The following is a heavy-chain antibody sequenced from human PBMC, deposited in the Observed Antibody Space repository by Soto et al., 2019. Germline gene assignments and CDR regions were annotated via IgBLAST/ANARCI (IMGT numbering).Heavy chain of an antibody. J-gene: IGHJ4*02. Sequence: SETLSLTCTVSGGSISSGDYYWSWIRQPPGKGLEWIGYIYYSGSTYYNPSLKSRVTISVDTSKNQFSLKLSSVTAADTAVYYCASAVLRYFDWLPYYFDYWGQGTLVTVSS. CDR2: IYYSGST. CDR3: ASAVLRYFDWLPYYFDY. V-gene: IGHV4-30-4*01. CDR1: GGSISSGDYY. D-gene: IGHD3-9*01.